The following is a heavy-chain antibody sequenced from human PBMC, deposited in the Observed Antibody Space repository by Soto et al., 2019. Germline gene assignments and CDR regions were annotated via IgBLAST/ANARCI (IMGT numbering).Heavy chain of an antibody. D-gene: IGHD6-6*01. V-gene: IGHV1-69*12. CDR1: GGTFSSYA. CDR3: ANQYSSSSRGMDV. CDR2: IIPIFGTA. J-gene: IGHJ6*02. Sequence: QVQLVQSGAAVKKPGSSVKVSCTASGGTFSSYAISWVRQAPGQGLEWMGGIIPIFGTANYAQKFQGSVTITADESTSTAYMQLSSLRSEDTAVYYCANQYSSSSRGMDVWGQGTTFTVSS.